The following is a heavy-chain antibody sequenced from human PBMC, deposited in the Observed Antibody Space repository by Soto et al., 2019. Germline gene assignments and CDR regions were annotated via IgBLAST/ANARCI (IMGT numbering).Heavy chain of an antibody. CDR2: IIPILGSA. D-gene: IGHD1-26*01. CDR3: ACRERVDAFDN. Sequence: QVQLVQSGAEVKKPGSSVKVSCKASGGTLSNYAISWVRQAPGQGLGWMGGIIPILGSANYAQKFQDRVTITADESTSTTYMELSSLRSGDAAVYYCACRERVDAFDNWGQGTMVTVSS. J-gene: IGHJ3*02. V-gene: IGHV1-69*01. CDR1: GGTLSNYA.